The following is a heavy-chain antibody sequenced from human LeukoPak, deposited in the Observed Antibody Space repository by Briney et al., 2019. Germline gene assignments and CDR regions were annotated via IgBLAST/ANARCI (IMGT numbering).Heavy chain of an antibody. Sequence: ASVTVSCTASGYSFTSHYMHWVRQAPGQGIEWMGVINPRGTATIYAEKFKGRIILTRDMSTTTDYMELSSLKSDDTAVYYCARDNSMHERGWWFDPWGQGTLVTVSS. D-gene: IGHD4-23*01. CDR2: INPRGTAT. CDR1: GYSFTSHY. CDR3: ARDNSMHERGWWFDP. J-gene: IGHJ5*02. V-gene: IGHV1-46*01.